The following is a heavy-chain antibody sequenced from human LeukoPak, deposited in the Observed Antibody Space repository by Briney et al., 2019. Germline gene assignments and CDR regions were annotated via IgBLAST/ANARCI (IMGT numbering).Heavy chain of an antibody. J-gene: IGHJ4*02. D-gene: IGHD3-10*01. CDR2: IYHSGST. CDR1: GYSISSGYY. V-gene: IGHV4-38-2*01. CDR3: ASGIPLWFGELSRDY. Sequence: SETLSLTCAVSGYSISSGYYWGWIRQPPGKGLEWIGSIYHSGSTYYNPSLKSRVTISVDTSKNQFSLKLSSVTAADTAVYYCASGIPLWFGELSRDYWGQGTLVTVSS.